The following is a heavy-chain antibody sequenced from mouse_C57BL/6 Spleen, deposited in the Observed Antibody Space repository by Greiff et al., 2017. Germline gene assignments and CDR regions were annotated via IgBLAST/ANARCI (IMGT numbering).Heavy chain of an antibody. D-gene: IGHD2-3*01. Sequence: EVQLQPSGPELVKPGASVKISCKASGYSFPDYNMNWVKQSNGKSLEWIGVINPNYGTTSYNQKFKGKATLTVDQSSSTAYMQLNSLTSEDSAVYYCARSQWLLDYAMDYWGQGTSVTVSS. CDR3: ARSQWLLDYAMDY. CDR2: INPNYGTT. V-gene: IGHV1-39*01. J-gene: IGHJ4*01. CDR1: GYSFPDYN.